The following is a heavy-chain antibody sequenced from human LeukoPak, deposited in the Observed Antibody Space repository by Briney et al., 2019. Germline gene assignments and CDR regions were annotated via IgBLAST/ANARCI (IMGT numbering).Heavy chain of an antibody. J-gene: IGHJ4*02. CDR1: GGSISSSSYY. CDR2: IYYSGST. V-gene: IGHV4-39*01. D-gene: IGHD1-26*01. Sequence: SETLSLTCTVSGGSISSSSYYWGWIRQPPGKGLEWIGSIYYSGSTYYNPSLKSRVTISVDTSKNQFSLKLSSVTAADAAVYYCAKSGGYGLIDYWGQGTLVTVSS. CDR3: AKSGGYGLIDY.